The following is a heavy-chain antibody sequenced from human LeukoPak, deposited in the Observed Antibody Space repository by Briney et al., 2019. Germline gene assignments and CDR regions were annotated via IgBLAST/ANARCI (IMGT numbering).Heavy chain of an antibody. CDR2: MNPNSGNT. D-gene: IGHD6-13*01. V-gene: IGHV1-8*01. CDR1: GYTFTSYD. CDR3: ARAYSSSWYYYYYYMDV. J-gene: IGHJ6*03. Sequence: ASVKVSCKPSGYTFTSYDINWVRPATGQGLGWMGWMNPNSGNTGYAQKFEGRVTMTRNTSISTAYMELSSLRSEDTAVYYCARAYSSSWYYYYYYMDVWGKGTTVTVSS.